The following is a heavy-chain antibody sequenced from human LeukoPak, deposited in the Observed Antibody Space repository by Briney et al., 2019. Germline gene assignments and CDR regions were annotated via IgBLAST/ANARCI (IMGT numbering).Heavy chain of an antibody. D-gene: IGHD3-9*01. V-gene: IGHV3-49*04. CDR3: TAELRYFDWLLEPRYGMDV. J-gene: IGHJ6*04. CDR2: IRSKAYGETT. CDR1: GFTFGDYA. Sequence: GGSLRLSCTASGFTFGDYAMSWVRQAPGKGLEWVGFIRSKAYGETTEYAASVKGRFTISRDDSKSIAYLQMNSLKTEDTAVYYCTAELRYFDWLLEPRYGMDVWGKGTTVTVSS.